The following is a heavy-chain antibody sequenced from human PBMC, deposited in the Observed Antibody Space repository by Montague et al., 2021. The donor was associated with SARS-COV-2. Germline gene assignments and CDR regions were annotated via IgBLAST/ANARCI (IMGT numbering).Heavy chain of an antibody. CDR3: ARSPEPMIILIITSLNWYFDL. D-gene: IGHD3-22*01. Sequence: TLSLTCTVSGGSISSGGYYWSWIRQHPGKGLEWIGYTYYSGSTYYNPSLKSRVTISVDTSKNQFSLKTSSVTAADTAVYYCARSPEPMIILIITSLNWYFDLWGRGTLVTVSS. CDR1: GGSISSGGYY. V-gene: IGHV4-31*03. J-gene: IGHJ2*01. CDR2: TYYSGST.